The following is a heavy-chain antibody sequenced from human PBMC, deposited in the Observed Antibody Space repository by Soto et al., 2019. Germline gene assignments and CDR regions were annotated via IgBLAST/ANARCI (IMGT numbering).Heavy chain of an antibody. V-gene: IGHV4-59*08. D-gene: IGHD5-12*01. Sequence: QVQLQESGPGLVKPSETLSLTCTVSGGSISSYYWSWIRQPPGKGLEWIGYIYYSGSTNYNPSLKSRVSISLDPSKNPFPLKLSSVTAADTAVYYCAWGRGYSGDEGAFDIRGQGTMVTVSS. J-gene: IGHJ3*02. CDR2: IYYSGST. CDR1: GGSISSYY. CDR3: AWGRGYSGDEGAFDI.